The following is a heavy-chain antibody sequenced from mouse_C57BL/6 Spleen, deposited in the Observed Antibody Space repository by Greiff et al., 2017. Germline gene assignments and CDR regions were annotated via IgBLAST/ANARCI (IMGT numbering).Heavy chain of an antibody. V-gene: IGHV1-80*01. CDR2: IYPGDGDT. CDR3: ARWGTTVVDY. J-gene: IGHJ2*01. D-gene: IGHD1-1*01. Sequence: VKLVESGAELVKPGASVKISCKASGYAFSSYWMNWVKQRPGKGLEWIGQIYPGDGDTNYNGKFKGKATLTADKSSSTAYMQLSSLTSEDSAVYFCARWGTTVVDYWGQGTTLTVSS. CDR1: GYAFSSYW.